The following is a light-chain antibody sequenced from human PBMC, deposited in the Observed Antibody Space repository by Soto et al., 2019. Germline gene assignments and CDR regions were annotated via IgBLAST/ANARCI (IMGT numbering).Light chain of an antibody. J-gene: IGLJ1*01. V-gene: IGLV1-40*01. CDR2: ANS. CDR1: SSNIGAGYD. CDR3: QSYDSRLSGYV. Sequence: QPVLTQPPSVSGTPGQRVTISCTGSSSNIGAGYDVHWYQQLPGTAPKLLIYANSNRPSGVPDRLSGSKSGTSASLAITGLQAEDEADYYCQSYDSRLSGYVFGTGTKLTVL.